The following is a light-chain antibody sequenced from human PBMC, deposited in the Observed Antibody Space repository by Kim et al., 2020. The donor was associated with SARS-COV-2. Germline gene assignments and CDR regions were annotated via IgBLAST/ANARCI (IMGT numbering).Light chain of an antibody. CDR3: QQYSNRWT. CDR2: DAS. Sequence: SASVGDKITITFRASQSISGGVAWYQQKPGKAPKLLIYDASSLESGVPSRFSGSGSGTDFTLIVSSLQPDDFATYYCQQYSNRWTFGQGTKVDIK. V-gene: IGKV1-5*01. CDR1: QSISGG. J-gene: IGKJ1*01.